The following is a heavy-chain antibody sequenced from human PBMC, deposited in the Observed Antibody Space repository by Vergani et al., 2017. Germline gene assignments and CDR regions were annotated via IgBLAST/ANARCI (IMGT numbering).Heavy chain of an antibody. CDR3: AKVGFRVEVVAATGAL. J-gene: IGHJ4*02. D-gene: IGHD2-15*01. Sequence: EVQLVESGGGLVQPGGSLRLSCAASGFTFSDHYMDWVRQAPGKGLEWVGRTRNKANSYTTEYAASVKGRFTISRDNAKNSLYLQMNSLRAEDTAVYYCAKVGFRVEVVAATGALWGQGTLVTVSS. CDR2: TRNKANSYTT. V-gene: IGHV3-72*01. CDR1: GFTFSDHY.